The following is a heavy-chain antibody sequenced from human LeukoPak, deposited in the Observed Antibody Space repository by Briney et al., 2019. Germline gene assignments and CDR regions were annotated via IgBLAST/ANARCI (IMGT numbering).Heavy chain of an antibody. V-gene: IGHV4-34*01. J-gene: IGHJ5*02. CDR1: GGSFSGYY. CDR2: INHSGST. CDR3: ARGRRGGLVRGMPYNWFDP. D-gene: IGHD3-10*01. Sequence: SETLSLTCAVYGGSFSGYYWSWIRQPPGKGLGWIGEINHSGSTNYNLSLKSRATISVDTSKNQFSLKLSSVTAADTAVYYCARGRRGGLVRGMPYNWFDPWGQGTLVTVSS.